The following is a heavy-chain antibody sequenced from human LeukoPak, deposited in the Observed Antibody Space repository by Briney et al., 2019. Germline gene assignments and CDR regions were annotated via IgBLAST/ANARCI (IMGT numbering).Heavy chain of an antibody. V-gene: IGHV1-46*04. CDR3: AREPTTYYDSSGYSDY. CDR2: INPSGGST. CDR1: GYTFTSYY. J-gene: IGHJ4*02. Sequence: GASVKVSCKASGYTFTSYYMHWVRQAPGQGLEWMGIINPSGGSTSYADSVKGRFTISRDNAKNTLYLQMNCLRAEDTAVYYCAREPTTYYDSSGYSDYWGQGTLVTVSS. D-gene: IGHD3-22*01.